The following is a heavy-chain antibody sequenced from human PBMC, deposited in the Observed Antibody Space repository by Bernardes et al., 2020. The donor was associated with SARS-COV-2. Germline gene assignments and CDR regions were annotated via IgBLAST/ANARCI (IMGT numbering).Heavy chain of an antibody. CDR2: IKRNGGST. D-gene: IGHD3-3*01. CDR3: VRGYYDGPFDN. CDR1: GFKFDDYG. J-gene: IGHJ4*02. Sequence: GGSLILSCGASGFKFDDYGMSWVRQSPGKGLQWVSGIKRNGGSTGYADFVQGRFTISRDNAKNSLYLQMNSLRAEDTALYHCVRGYYDGPFDNWGQGTLVTVSS. V-gene: IGHV3-20*01.